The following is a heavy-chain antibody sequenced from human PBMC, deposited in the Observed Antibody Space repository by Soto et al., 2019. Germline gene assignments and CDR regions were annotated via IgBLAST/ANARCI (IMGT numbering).Heavy chain of an antibody. CDR3: ARELYGGYSDY. CDR1: GGSFSGYY. D-gene: IGHD4-17*01. Sequence: QVQLQQWGAGLLKPSETLSLTCAVYGGSFSGYYWSWIRQPPGKGLEWIGEINHSGSTNYNPSLKSRVTISVDTSKNQFSLKLSSVTAADTAVYYCARELYGGYSDYWGQGTLVTVSS. CDR2: INHSGST. V-gene: IGHV4-34*01. J-gene: IGHJ4*02.